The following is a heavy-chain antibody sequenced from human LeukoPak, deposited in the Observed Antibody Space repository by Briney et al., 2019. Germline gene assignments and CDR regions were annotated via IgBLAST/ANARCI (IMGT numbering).Heavy chain of an antibody. CDR2: IRGSGGST. V-gene: IGHV3-23*01. CDR3: AKAPKYCYRSGSYSFDY. CDR1: GFTLSSYA. Sequence: KSGGSLRLSCAASGFTLSSYAMRWVGQAPGEGLEWVSAIRGSGGSTYYADSVKGRLTISRDNSKNTLYLQMNRLRAEDTAVYYCAKAPKYCYRSGSYSFDYWGQGTLVTVSS. J-gene: IGHJ4*02. D-gene: IGHD3-10*01.